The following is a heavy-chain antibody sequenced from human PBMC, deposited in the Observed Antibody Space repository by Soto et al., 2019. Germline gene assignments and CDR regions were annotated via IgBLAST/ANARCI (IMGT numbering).Heavy chain of an antibody. CDR2: IDPSDSYT. CDR1: GYSFTSYW. J-gene: IGHJ6*02. D-gene: IGHD3-22*01. CDR3: ARLDSSGYAYYYGMDV. V-gene: IGHV5-10-1*01. Sequence: GESLKISCKGSGYSFTSYWISWVRQMPGKGLEWMGRIDPSDSYTNYSPSFQGHVTISADKSISTAYLQWSSLKASDTAMYYCARLDSSGYAYYYGMDVWGQGTTVTVSS.